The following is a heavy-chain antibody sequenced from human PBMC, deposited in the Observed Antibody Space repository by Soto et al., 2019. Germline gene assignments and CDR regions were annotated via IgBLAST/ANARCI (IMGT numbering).Heavy chain of an antibody. D-gene: IGHD3-10*01. CDR1: GFTFSSYA. J-gene: IGHJ6*02. Sequence: GGSLRLSCAASGFTFSSYAMNWVRQAPEKGLEWVSAISASGGNTYYADSVRGRFTISRDNSKNTLYLQLNSLRAEDTAVYFCAKDRGVIYRALYGMDVWGQGTTVTVSS. CDR2: ISASGGNT. CDR3: AKDRGVIYRALYGMDV. V-gene: IGHV3-23*01.